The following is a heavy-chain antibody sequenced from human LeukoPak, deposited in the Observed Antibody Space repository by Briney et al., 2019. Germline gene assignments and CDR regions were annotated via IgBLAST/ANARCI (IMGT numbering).Heavy chain of an antibody. CDR2: IYYSGST. CDR3: ARQVAVWGSYIDY. V-gene: IGHV4-59*08. Sequence: SEALSLTCTVSGGSISSYYWSWIRQPPGKGLEWIGYIYYSGSTNYNPSLKSRVTISVDTSKNQFSLKLSSVTAADTAVYYCARQVAVWGSYIDYWGQGTLVTVSS. CDR1: GGSISSYY. J-gene: IGHJ4*02. D-gene: IGHD3-16*01.